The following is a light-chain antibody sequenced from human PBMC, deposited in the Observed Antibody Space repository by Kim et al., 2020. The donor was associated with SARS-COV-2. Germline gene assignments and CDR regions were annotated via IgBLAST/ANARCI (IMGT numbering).Light chain of an antibody. V-gene: IGLV3-21*04. CDR3: QVWDSSSHHWV. J-gene: IGLJ3*02. Sequence: SYELTQPHSVSVTPGKTARITCGGSNIGTKSVQWYQQKPGQAPVLVIYYDSDRPSGIPERFSGSNSEDTATLTISWVEAGDEADYFCQVWDSSSHHWVFGGGTKVTVL. CDR2: YDS. CDR1: NIGTKS.